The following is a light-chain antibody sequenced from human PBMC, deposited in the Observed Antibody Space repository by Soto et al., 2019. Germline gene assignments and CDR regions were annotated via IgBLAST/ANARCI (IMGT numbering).Light chain of an antibody. CDR1: TSNIGNNA. CDR2: FDD. CDR3: AAWDDSLDGLV. J-gene: IGLJ2*01. Sequence: QSVLTQPPSVSEAPRQRVTISCSGSTSNIGNNAVSWYQQLPGEAPKLLIYFDDLLPSGVSDRFSGSKSGTSASLAISGLPSEDEADDYCAAWDDSLDGLVFGGGTKVTVL. V-gene: IGLV1-36*01.